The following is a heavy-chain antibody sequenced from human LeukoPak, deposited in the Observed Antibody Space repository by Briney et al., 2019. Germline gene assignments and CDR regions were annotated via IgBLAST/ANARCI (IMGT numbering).Heavy chain of an antibody. D-gene: IGHD5/OR15-5a*01. CDR3: ARHGTGGVYDY. CDR1: GGSISSYY. V-gene: IGHV4-59*08. Sequence: KPSETLSLTCTVSGGSISSYYWSWIRQPPRKGLEWIAYIHYSGSTNYNPSLKSRVTISVDTSKNQFSLKLTSVTAADTAVYYCARHGTGGVYDYWGQGTLVTVSS. J-gene: IGHJ4*02. CDR2: IHYSGST.